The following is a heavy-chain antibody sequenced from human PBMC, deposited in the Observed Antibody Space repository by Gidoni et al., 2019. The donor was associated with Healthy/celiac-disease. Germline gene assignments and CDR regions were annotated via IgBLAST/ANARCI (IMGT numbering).Heavy chain of an antibody. D-gene: IGHD6-13*01. CDR2: ISGSGGST. J-gene: IGHJ2*01. V-gene: IGHV3-23*01. CDR3: AREFEEGIAPSVWYFDL. CDR1: GFTFSSYA. Sequence: EVQLLESGGGLVQPGGSLRLSCAASGFTFSSYAMSWVRQAPGKGLEWVSAISGSGGSTYYADSVKGRFTISRDNSKNTLYLQMNSLRAEDTAVYYCAREFEEGIAPSVWYFDLWGRGTLVTVSS.